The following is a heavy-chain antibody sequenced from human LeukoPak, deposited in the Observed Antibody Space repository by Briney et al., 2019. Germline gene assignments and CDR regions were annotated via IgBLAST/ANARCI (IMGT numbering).Heavy chain of an antibody. D-gene: IGHD3-10*01. V-gene: IGHV3-48*01. J-gene: IGHJ4*02. CDR3: AQAGITMVRGVPDY. CDR1: GFTFSTYS. Sequence: PGGSLRLSCAASGFTFSTYSMNWVRQAPGKGLEWVSYISSSSSTIYYADSVKGRFTISRDNSKNTLYLQMNSLRAEDTAVYYCAQAGITMVRGVPDYWGQGTLVTVSS. CDR2: ISSSSSTI.